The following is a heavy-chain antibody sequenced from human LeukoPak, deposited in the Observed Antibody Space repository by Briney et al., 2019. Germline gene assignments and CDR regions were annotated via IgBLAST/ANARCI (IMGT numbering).Heavy chain of an antibody. CDR2: VDHTGST. J-gene: IGHJ5*02. V-gene: IGHV4-61*03. Sequence: SETLSLTCTVSGYSISSGYYWTWIRQPPGKGLEWIGYVDHTGSTNFNPSLNGRVSISRDTTKNLFSLRLRSVTAADTAVYYCARALSYGDYGGEYNWFDPWGQGTLVTVSS. D-gene: IGHD4-17*01. CDR3: ARALSYGDYGGEYNWFDP. CDR1: GYSISSGYY.